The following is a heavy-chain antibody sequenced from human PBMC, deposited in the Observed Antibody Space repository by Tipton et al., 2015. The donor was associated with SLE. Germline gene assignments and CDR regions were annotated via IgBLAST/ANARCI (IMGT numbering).Heavy chain of an antibody. CDR1: GGPFSGYY. J-gene: IGHJ4*02. CDR3: AAWGAAPLGFDY. CDR2: INHSGST. V-gene: IGHV4-34*01. Sequence: TLSLTCAVYGGPFSGYYWSWIRQPPGKGLEWIGEINHSGSTNYNPSLKSRVTISVDTSKNQFSLKVISVTAADTAVYYCAAWGAAPLGFDYWGQGTLVTVSS. D-gene: IGHD6-13*01.